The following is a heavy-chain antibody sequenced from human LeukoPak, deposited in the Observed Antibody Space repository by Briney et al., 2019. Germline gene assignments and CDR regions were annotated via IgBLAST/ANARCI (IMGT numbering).Heavy chain of an antibody. Sequence: GGSLRLSCAASGFTFSPYSMNWVRQAPGKGLEWVANIKQDGSEKYYVDSVKGRFTISRDNAKNSLYLQMNSLRAEDTAVYYCARDASGALDYWGQGTLVTVSS. V-gene: IGHV3-7*01. CDR2: IKQDGSEK. CDR1: GFTFSPYS. CDR3: ARDASGALDY. J-gene: IGHJ4*02. D-gene: IGHD3-10*01.